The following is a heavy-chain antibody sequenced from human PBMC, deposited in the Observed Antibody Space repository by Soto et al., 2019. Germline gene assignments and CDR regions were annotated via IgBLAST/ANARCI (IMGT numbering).Heavy chain of an antibody. V-gene: IGHV4-34*01. CDR1: GGFVSSGNYY. Sequence: QAQLQQWGAGLLKPSETLSLTCAVYGGFVSSGNYYWSWIRQPPGKGLEWIGEMSHSGGTHFNPSLKSRVTISVDTSKNQFSLKRSSVTAADTALYYCARVERGTATTVVDAFDIWGPGTMVTVSS. CDR2: MSHSGGT. J-gene: IGHJ3*02. CDR3: ARVERGTATTVVDAFDI. D-gene: IGHD1-1*01.